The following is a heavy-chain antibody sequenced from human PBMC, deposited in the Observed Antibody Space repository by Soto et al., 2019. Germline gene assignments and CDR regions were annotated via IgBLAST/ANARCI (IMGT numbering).Heavy chain of an antibody. Sequence: SETLSLTCAVYGGSFSGYYWSWIRQPPGKGLEWIGEINHSGSTNYNPSLKSRVTISVDTSKNQFSLKLSSVTAADTAVYYCASCVKVAVAGQYFQHWGQGTLVTVSS. J-gene: IGHJ1*01. CDR3: ASCVKVAVAGQYFQH. V-gene: IGHV4-34*01. CDR2: INHSGST. CDR1: GGSFSGYY. D-gene: IGHD6-19*01.